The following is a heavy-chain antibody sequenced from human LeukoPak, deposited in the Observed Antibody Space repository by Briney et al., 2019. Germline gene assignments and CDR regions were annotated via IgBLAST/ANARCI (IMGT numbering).Heavy chain of an antibody. CDR2: ISASGHAT. J-gene: IGHJ4*02. Sequence: LGGSLRLSCAASGFTFSSYAVSWVRQPPGKGLEAPGKGLEWVSTISASGHATYYPDSVRGRFTISRDNSKSTLHLQMDSLRAEDSALYYCAKWPEGATPKFHHWGQGTLVTVSS. CDR3: AKWPEGATPKFHH. V-gene: IGHV3-23*01. D-gene: IGHD1-26*01. CDR1: GFTFSSYA.